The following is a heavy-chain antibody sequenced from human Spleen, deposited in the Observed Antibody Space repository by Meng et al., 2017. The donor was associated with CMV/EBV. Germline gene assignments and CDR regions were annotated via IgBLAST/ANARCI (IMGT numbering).Heavy chain of an antibody. V-gene: IGHV3-23*03. CDR1: GFSFSSYA. CDR3: AKDRVGATNDAFDI. J-gene: IGHJ3*02. D-gene: IGHD1-26*01. CDR2: IYSGDSTT. Sequence: GESLKISCAASGFSFSSYAMSWVRQAPGKGLEWVSVIYSGDSTTYYAVSVKGRFTISRDNSKNTLYLQMNSLRAEDTAVYYCAKDRVGATNDAFDIWGQGTMVTVS.